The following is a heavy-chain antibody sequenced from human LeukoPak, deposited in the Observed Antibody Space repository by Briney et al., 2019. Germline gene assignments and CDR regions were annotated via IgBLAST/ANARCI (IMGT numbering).Heavy chain of an antibody. D-gene: IGHD3-22*01. V-gene: IGHV3-64*01. CDR1: GFPFSTYA. CDR3: ARRGSGYSQNYFDY. Sequence: GGSLRLSCAASGFPFSTYAMHCVRQAPGEGLEYVSAISSNGVNTYYGNSVKGRFTISRDNSKSTLDLQMGSLRAEDTAVYYCARRGSGYSQNYFDYWGQGTLVTVSS. CDR2: ISSNGVNT. J-gene: IGHJ4*02.